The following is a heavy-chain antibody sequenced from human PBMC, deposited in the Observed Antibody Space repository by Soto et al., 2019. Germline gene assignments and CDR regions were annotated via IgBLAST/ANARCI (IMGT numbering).Heavy chain of an antibody. D-gene: IGHD2-15*01. CDR1: GGSISSSSYY. Sequence: SETLSLTCTVSGGSISSSSYYWGWIRQPPGKGLEWIGSFYYSGSTYYNPSLKSRVTISVDTSKNQFSLKLSSVTAADTAVYYCARRRGYCSGGSCYSEDYYYYYMDVWGKGTTVTVSS. CDR2: FYYSGST. V-gene: IGHV4-39*01. CDR3: ARRRGYCSGGSCYSEDYYYYYMDV. J-gene: IGHJ6*03.